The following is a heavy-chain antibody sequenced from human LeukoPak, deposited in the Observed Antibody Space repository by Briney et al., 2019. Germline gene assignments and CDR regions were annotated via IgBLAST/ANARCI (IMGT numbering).Heavy chain of an antibody. D-gene: IGHD1-14*01. J-gene: IGHJ4*02. V-gene: IGHV4-34*01. Sequence: PSETLSLTCAVYGGSFSGYYWSWIRQPPGKGLEWIGEINHSGSTNYNPSLKSRVTISVDTSKNQFSLKLSSVTAADTAVYYCARAHEPAQYYFDYWGQGTLVTVSS. CDR1: GGSFSGYY. CDR2: INHSGST. CDR3: ARAHEPAQYYFDY.